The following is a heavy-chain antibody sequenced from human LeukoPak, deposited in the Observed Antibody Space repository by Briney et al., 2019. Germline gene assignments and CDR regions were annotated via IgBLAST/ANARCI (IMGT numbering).Heavy chain of an antibody. CDR2: INHSGST. V-gene: IGHV4-34*01. D-gene: IGHD6-13*01. CDR1: GGSFSGYY. CDR3: ARSLRGSSWFRGYFQH. Sequence: PSETLSLTCAVYGGSFSGYYWSWIRQPPGKGLEWIGEINHSGSTNYNPSLKSRVTISVDTSKNQFSLKLSSVTAADTAVYYCARSLRGSSWFRGYFQHWGQGTLVTVSS. J-gene: IGHJ1*01.